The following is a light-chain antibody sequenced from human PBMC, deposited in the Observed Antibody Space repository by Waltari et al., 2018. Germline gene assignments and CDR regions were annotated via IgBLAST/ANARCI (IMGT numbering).Light chain of an antibody. J-gene: IGLJ3*02. CDR2: AYS. Sequence: QSVLTQPPSVSGVPGPGVTIPGTGSSSNIGAGYDVHWYQHLPGAAPQLLTYAYSNRPSGVPERFYGSKSGTSASLAITGLQAEDEADYYCQSDDSALSAVFGGGTKVTVL. CDR1: SSNIGAGYD. V-gene: IGLV1-40*01. CDR3: QSDDSALSAV.